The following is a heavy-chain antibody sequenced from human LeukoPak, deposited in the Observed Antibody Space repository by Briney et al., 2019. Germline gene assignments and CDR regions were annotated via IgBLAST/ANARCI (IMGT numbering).Heavy chain of an antibody. CDR3: ARVSGSRYGSYIDY. Sequence: ASVKVSCKASGYTFTNYYIHWVRQAPGQGLECMGIINPSGGSTSYAQKFQGRVTMTRDMSTSTVYMELSSLRSDDTAVYYCARVSGSRYGSYIDYWGQGTLVTVSS. V-gene: IGHV1-46*01. J-gene: IGHJ4*02. CDR2: INPSGGST. CDR1: GYTFTNYY. D-gene: IGHD3-10*01.